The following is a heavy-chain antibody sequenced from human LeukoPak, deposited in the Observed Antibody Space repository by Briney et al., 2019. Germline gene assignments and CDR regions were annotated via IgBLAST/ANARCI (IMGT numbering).Heavy chain of an antibody. CDR1: GFTISSYS. D-gene: IGHD6-13*01. CDR2: ITSSSSTI. Sequence: GGSLRLSCAASGFTISSYSMNWVRQAPGKGLEWVSYITSSSSTISYADSVKGRFTISRDNAKNTLYLQMNSLRAEDTAVYFCVRGKGGPGSTWAFDIWCQGTMVTVSS. V-gene: IGHV3-48*04. J-gene: IGHJ3*02. CDR3: VRGKGGPGSTWAFDI.